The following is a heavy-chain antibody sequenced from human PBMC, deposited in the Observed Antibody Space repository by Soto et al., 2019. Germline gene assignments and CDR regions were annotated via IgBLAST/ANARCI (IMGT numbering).Heavy chain of an antibody. CDR3: ARTYYYDSSGYLDY. D-gene: IGHD3-22*01. V-gene: IGHV4-59*01. CDR1: VGCISGYY. CDR2: IYYSGST. Sequence: WKTTSLTCTVHVGCISGYYWCWCRQPPGKGLEWVGYIYYSGSTNYNPSLKSRVTISVDTSKNQFSLKLSSVTAADTAVYYCARTYYYDSSGYLDYWGQGTLVTVS. J-gene: IGHJ4*02.